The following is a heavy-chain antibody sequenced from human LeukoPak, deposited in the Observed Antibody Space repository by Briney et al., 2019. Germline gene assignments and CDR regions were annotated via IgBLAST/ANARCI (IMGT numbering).Heavy chain of an antibody. J-gene: IGHJ4*02. D-gene: IGHD3-10*01. Sequence: PGGSLRLSCAASGFTFNNYAMNWVRQAPGRGLEWVSAISGSGHSTYYADSVKGRFTISRDNSKNTLYLQMNSLRAEDTAIYYCAKVTYGSGTYGAFDSWGQGTLVTVSS. CDR3: AKVTYGSGTYGAFDS. V-gene: IGHV3-23*01. CDR2: ISGSGHST. CDR1: GFTFNNYA.